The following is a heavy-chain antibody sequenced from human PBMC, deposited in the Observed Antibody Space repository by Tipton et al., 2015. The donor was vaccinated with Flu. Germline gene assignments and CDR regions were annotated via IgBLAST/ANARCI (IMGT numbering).Heavy chain of an antibody. CDR3: AREGRNSGGFDY. J-gene: IGHJ4*02. Sequence: LSLTCTVSGGSISSSSYHWGWIRQPPGMGLEWIGSVHYSGSTYQNPSLESRVTISVDTSKNQFSLKLSSVTAADTAVYFCAREGRNSGGFDYWGQGTLVTVSS. CDR1: GGSISSSSYH. D-gene: IGHD1-26*01. V-gene: IGHV4-39*07. CDR2: VHYSGST.